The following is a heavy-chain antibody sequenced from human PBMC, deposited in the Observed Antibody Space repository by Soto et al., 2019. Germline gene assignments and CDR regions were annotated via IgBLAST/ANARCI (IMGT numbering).Heavy chain of an antibody. CDR3: ARERGGGFGDV. CDR1: GFTFSSYY. CDR2: ITSDGSST. Sequence: EVQLVESGGGLVQPGGSLRLSCAASGFTFSSYYMNWVRQAPGKGLVWVARITSDGSSTTYADSVKGRFTIARDNAKNTLYLQMNSLRAKDTAVYSCARERGGGFGDVWGQGTTVTVSS. D-gene: IGHD3-10*01. J-gene: IGHJ6*02. V-gene: IGHV3-74*01.